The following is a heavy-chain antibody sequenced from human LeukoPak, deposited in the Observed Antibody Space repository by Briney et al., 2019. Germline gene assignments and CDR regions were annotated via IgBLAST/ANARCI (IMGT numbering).Heavy chain of an antibody. CDR2: IYHSGYT. CDR1: VGPINSSSYY. J-gene: IGHJ4*02. CDR3: ARSSMFRGVTVDY. Sequence: SETLSLTCTVPVGPINSSSYYWGWIRQPPGNALEWIGSIYHSGYTYYIPSLKSRVTISVDTSKNQFSLKLSSVTAADTAVYYCARSSMFRGVTVDYWGQGTLVTVSS. D-gene: IGHD3-10*01. V-gene: IGHV4-39*01.